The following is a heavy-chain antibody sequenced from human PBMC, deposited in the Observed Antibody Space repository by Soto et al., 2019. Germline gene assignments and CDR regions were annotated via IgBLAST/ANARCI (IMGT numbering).Heavy chain of an antibody. CDR2: IIPIFGTA. CDR1: GGTFSSYA. V-gene: IGHV1-69*06. D-gene: IGHD3-3*01. CDR3: ARGHIMVEYYDFWSLLSPFDY. Sequence: SVKVSCKASGGTFSSYAISWVRQAPGQGLEWMGGIIPIFGTANYAQKFQGRVTITADKSTSTAYMELSSLRSEDTAVYYCARGHIMVEYYDFWSLLSPFDYWGQGTLVTVSS. J-gene: IGHJ4*02.